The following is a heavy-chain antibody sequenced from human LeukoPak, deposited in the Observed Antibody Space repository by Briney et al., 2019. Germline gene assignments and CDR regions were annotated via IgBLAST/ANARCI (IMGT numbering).Heavy chain of an antibody. CDR1: GGTFSSYY. Sequence: PSETLSLTCTVSGGTFSSYYWSWIRQSPGKGREWIGFIYFTGTTTYNPSLKSRVAMSLDTSKTQFSLRLGSVTAADTAVYFCARVRPSLWFDPWGQGTLVTVSS. D-gene: IGHD6-25*01. V-gene: IGHV4-59*01. J-gene: IGHJ5*02. CDR3: ARVRPSLWFDP. CDR2: IYFTGTT.